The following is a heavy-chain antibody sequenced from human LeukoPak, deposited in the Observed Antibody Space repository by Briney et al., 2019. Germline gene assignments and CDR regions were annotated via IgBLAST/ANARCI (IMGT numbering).Heavy chain of an antibody. CDR3: ARARPTYYYDSSGYCPDAFDI. V-gene: IGHV4-59*01. D-gene: IGHD3-22*01. J-gene: IGHJ3*02. CDR1: GGSLSSYY. CDR2: IYYSVST. Sequence: SQTLSLTCTVSGGSLSSYYWSWIRQPPGKGLEWIGYIYYSVSTNYNPSLTTRVTISVDTSKNQFSLKLSSVTAADTAVYYCARARPTYYYDSSGYCPDAFDIWGQGTMVTVSS.